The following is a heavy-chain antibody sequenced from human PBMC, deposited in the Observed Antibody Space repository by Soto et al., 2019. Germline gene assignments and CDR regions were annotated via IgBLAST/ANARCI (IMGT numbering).Heavy chain of an antibody. Sequence: SETLSLTCAFYGGSFSGYSWTWIRQPPGTGLEWIGEINHSGSTNYNPSLKSRVTISVDTSKSQFSLKLTSVTAADTAVYYCARDKITGLFDYWGQGTLVTVSS. D-gene: IGHD3-10*01. CDR2: INHSGST. V-gene: IGHV4-34*01. J-gene: IGHJ4*02. CDR3: ARDKITGLFDY. CDR1: GGSFSGYS.